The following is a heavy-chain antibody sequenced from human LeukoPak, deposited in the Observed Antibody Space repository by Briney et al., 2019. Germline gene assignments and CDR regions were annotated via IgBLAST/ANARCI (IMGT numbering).Heavy chain of an antibody. CDR1: GYTFTGYY. CDR2: INPNSGGT. CDR3: ARGALYYYGSGNWFDP. V-gene: IGHV1-2*02. D-gene: IGHD3-10*01. J-gene: IGHJ5*02. Sequence: GASVKVSCKASGYTFTGYYMHWVRQAPGQGLEWMGWINPNSGGTNYAQKFQGRVTMTRDTSISTAYMELSRLRSDDTAVYYCARGALYYYGSGNWFDPWGQGTLVTVSS.